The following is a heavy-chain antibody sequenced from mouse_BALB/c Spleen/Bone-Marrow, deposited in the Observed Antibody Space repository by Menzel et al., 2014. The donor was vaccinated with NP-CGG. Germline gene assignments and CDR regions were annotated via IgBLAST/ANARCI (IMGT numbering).Heavy chain of an antibody. CDR2: INPGSGGT. CDR1: GYVFTDFL. V-gene: IGHV1-54*03. Sequence: QVQLKQSGAELVRPGTSLKVSCQASGYVFTDFLLEWVKQRPGQGLEWVGVINPGSGGTNYNEKFKDKATLTADRSSSTAYMQHSSLTADDSAVYFCARSRDYYDNNSFAYWGQGTLVTVSA. J-gene: IGHJ3*01. CDR3: ARSRDYYDNNSFAY. D-gene: IGHD1-1*01.